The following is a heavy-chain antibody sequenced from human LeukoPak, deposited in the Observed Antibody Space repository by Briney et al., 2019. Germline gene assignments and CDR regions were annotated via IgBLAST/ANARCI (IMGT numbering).Heavy chain of an antibody. V-gene: IGHV1-2*06. CDR1: GYTFTGYY. J-gene: IGHJ4*02. Sequence: ASVKVSCKASGYTFTGYYMHWVRQAPGQGLEWMGRINPNSGGTNYAQKFQGRVTMTRDTSISTAYMELSRLGSDDTAVYYCARLQTGLYSSSVVDYWGQGTLVTVSS. CDR2: INPNSGGT. CDR3: ARLQTGLYSSSVVDY. D-gene: IGHD6-13*01.